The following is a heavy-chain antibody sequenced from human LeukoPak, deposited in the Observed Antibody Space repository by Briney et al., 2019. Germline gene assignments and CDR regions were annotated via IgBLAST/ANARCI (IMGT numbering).Heavy chain of an antibody. V-gene: IGHV4-31*03. CDR3: ARGDGDHNY. CDR2: IYYSGST. Sequence: SETLSLTCTVSGGSLSSGGYYWGWIRQHPGTGLEWIGYIYYSGSTYYNPSLKSRVTISVDTSKNQFSLKLSSVTAADTAVYYCARGDGDHNYWGQGTLVTVSS. CDR1: GGSLSSGGYY. J-gene: IGHJ4*02. D-gene: IGHD4-17*01.